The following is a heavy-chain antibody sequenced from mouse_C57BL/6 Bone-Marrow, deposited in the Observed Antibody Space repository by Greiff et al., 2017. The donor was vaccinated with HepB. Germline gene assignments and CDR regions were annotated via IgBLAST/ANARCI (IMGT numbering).Heavy chain of an antibody. Sequence: QVHVKQSGAELVRPGASVTLSCKASGYTFTDYEMHWVKQTPVHGLEWIGAIDPETGGTAYNQKFKGKAILTADKSSSTAYMELRSLTSEDSAVYYCTRERLLRSRDAMDYWGQGTSVTVSS. CDR2: IDPETGGT. CDR1: GYTFTDYE. V-gene: IGHV1-15*01. CDR3: TRERLLRSRDAMDY. J-gene: IGHJ4*01. D-gene: IGHD1-1*01.